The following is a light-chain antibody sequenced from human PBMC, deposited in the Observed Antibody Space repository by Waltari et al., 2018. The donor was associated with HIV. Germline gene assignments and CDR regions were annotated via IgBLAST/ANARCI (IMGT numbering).Light chain of an antibody. Sequence: QSVLTQPPPVSGAPGPRVPISCTGSSPNIGAGYDVHWSQQLPGTAPKLLIYGNTKRPSGVSDRFSGSKSGTSASLAITGLQAEDEADYYCQSYDSRQSGFWVFGGGTTLTVL. CDR1: SPNIGAGYD. CDR2: GNT. CDR3: QSYDSRQSGFWV. V-gene: IGLV1-40*01. J-gene: IGLJ3*02.